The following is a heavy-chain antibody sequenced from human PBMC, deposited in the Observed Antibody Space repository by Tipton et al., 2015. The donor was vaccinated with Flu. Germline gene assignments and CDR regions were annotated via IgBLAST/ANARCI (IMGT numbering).Heavy chain of an antibody. CDR2: IDPSDSYT. V-gene: IGHV5-10-1*01. CDR3: ARQGLLSLRGVTDF. CDR1: GYSFTTYW. D-gene: IGHD3-10*01. Sequence: QLVQSGAEVRKPGESLRISCKGSGYSFTTYWITWVRQVPGKGLEWMGRIDPSDSYTSYSPPFQGHVTISADKSISTAYLQWSSLKASDTATYYCARQGLLSLRGVTDFWGQGTRVTVSS. J-gene: IGHJ4*02.